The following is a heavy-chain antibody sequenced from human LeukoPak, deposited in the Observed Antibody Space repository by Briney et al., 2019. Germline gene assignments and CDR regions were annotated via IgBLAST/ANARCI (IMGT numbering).Heavy chain of an antibody. CDR3: AKGLDAGYYDSSGSFDY. CDR1: GFTFDDYA. V-gene: IGHV3-9*01. D-gene: IGHD3-22*01. J-gene: IGHJ4*02. CDR2: ISWNSGSI. Sequence: GRSLKLSCAASGFTFDDYAMHWVRQAPGKDLEWVSGISWNSGSIGYADSVKGRFTISRDNAKNSLYLQMNSLRAEDTALYYCAKGLDAGYYDSSGSFDYWGQGTLVAVSS.